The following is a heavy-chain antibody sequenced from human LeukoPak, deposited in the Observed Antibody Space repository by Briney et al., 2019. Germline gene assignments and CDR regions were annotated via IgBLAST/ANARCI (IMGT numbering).Heavy chain of an antibody. CDR1: GFTFDDYA. CDR3: AKACGGGCFSTFDD. D-gene: IGHD2-21*02. CDR2: ISGDGGKT. Sequence: GGSLRHSCAASGFTFDDYAMNWVRQPPGKGLEWVSLISGDGGKTYYADSVKGRFTISRDNSKNSLYLQMNSLRTEDTALYYCAKACGGGCFSTFDDWGQGTLVTVSS. J-gene: IGHJ4*02. V-gene: IGHV3-43*02.